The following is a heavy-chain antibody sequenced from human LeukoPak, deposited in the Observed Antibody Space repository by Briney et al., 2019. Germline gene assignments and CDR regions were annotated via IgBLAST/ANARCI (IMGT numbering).Heavy chain of an antibody. CDR3: ARHFGRRDWYYFDY. CDR1: GGSFSGYY. D-gene: IGHD1-1*01. CDR2: INHSGST. V-gene: IGHV4-34*01. J-gene: IGHJ4*02. Sequence: PSETLSLTCAVYGGSFSGYYWSWIRQPPGKGLEWIGEINHSGSTNYNPSLKSRVTISVDTSMNQFSLKLSSVTAADTAVYYCARHFGRRDWYYFDYWGQGTLVTVSS.